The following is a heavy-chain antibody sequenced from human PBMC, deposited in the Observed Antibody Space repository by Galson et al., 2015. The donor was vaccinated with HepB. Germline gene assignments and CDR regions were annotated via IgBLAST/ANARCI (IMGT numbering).Heavy chain of an antibody. CDR2: ISSSGSTI. D-gene: IGHD6-13*01. J-gene: IGHJ5*02. V-gene: IGHV3-48*03. Sequence: SLRLSCAASGFTFSSYEMNWVRQAPGKGLEWVSYISSSGSTIYYADSVKGRFTISRDNAKNSLYLQMNSLRAEDTAVYYCASLAAAGRGGWFDPWGQGTLVTVSS. CDR1: GFTFSSYE. CDR3: ASLAAAGRGGWFDP.